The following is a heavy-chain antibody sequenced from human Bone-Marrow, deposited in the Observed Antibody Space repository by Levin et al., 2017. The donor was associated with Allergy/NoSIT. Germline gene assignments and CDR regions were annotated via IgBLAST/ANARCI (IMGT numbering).Heavy chain of an antibody. CDR2: IANDGRDK. CDR3: AKDVARLAAQYYFDY. CDR1: GFTFSGHG. J-gene: IGHJ4*02. V-gene: IGHV3-30*18. Sequence: PGGPLRLSCAASGFTFSGHGMHWVRQAPGKGLEWVAVIANDGRDKKYADSVKGRLTISRDNSKNALYLQMDSLRTEDTAVYYCAKDVARLAAQYYFDYWGQGTLVTVSS. D-gene: IGHD3-9*01.